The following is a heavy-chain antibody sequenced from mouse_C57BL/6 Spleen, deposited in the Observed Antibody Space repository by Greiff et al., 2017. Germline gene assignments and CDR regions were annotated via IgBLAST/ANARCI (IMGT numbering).Heavy chain of an antibody. CDR2: IDPSDSET. Sequence: QVQLQQPGAELVRPGSSVKLSCKASGYTFTSYWMHWVKQRPIQGLEWIGNIDPSDSETHYNQKFKDKATLTVDKSSSTAYMQLSSLTSEDSAVYYCARELRLREYYFDYWGQGTTLTVSS. V-gene: IGHV1-52*01. CDR1: GYTFTSYW. D-gene: IGHD3-2*02. J-gene: IGHJ2*01. CDR3: ARELRLREYYFDY.